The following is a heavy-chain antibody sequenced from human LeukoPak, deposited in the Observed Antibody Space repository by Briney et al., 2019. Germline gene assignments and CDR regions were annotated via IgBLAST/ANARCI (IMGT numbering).Heavy chain of an antibody. Sequence: GGSLRLSCAASGFTFSNAWMSWVRQAPGKGLEWVGRIKNKADAGTAEYAAPVKGRFTISRDDSKNTVFLQMNSLETEDTAMYYCTTEGLPGSFDYWGQGTLVTVSS. CDR1: GFTFSNAW. CDR3: TTEGLPGSFDY. J-gene: IGHJ4*02. CDR2: IKNKADAGTA. D-gene: IGHD4-11*01. V-gene: IGHV3-15*01.